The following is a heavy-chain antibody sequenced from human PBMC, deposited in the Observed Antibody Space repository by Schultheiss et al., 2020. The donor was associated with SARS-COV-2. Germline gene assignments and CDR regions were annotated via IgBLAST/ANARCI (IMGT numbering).Heavy chain of an antibody. D-gene: IGHD2-15*01. J-gene: IGHJ4*02. CDR2: VSYSGST. CDR3: ARSGGGL. CDR1: GFTFSSYA. V-gene: IGHV4-31*02. Sequence: LRLSCAASGFTFSSYAMSWIRQHPGKGLEWIGYVSYSGSTYYSPSLKSRVTISADRSKNQFSLNLTSVTAADTAVYYCARSGGGLWGQGTLVTVSS.